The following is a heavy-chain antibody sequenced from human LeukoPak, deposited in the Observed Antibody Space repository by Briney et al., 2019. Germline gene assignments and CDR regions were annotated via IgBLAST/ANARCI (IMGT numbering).Heavy chain of an antibody. Sequence: PGGSLRLSCAASGFTFSDYYMSWIRQAPGKGLEWVSYISSSGSTIYYADSVKGRFTISRDNAKNSLYLQMNSLRAEDTAVYYCASSKPGSYLTLNWYFDLWGRGTLVTVSS. CDR2: ISSSGSTI. CDR1: GFTFSDYY. V-gene: IGHV3-11*01. CDR3: ASSKPGSYLTLNWYFDL. D-gene: IGHD3-10*01. J-gene: IGHJ2*01.